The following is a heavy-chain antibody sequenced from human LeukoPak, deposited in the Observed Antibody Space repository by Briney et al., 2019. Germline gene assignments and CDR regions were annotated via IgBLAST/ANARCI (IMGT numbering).Heavy chain of an antibody. CDR2: ISYDGSKK. CDR3: ARSRDTGGHFDY. D-gene: IGHD1-26*01. V-gene: IGHV3-30*04. CDR1: GFTFSSHA. Sequence: PGGSLRLSCAASGFTFSSHAMSWVRQAPGKGPEWVAVISYDGSKKFYADSLKGRFTISRDNSENTLYLQMNSLRAEDTGVYYCARSRDTGGHFDYWGQGTLVTVS. J-gene: IGHJ4*02.